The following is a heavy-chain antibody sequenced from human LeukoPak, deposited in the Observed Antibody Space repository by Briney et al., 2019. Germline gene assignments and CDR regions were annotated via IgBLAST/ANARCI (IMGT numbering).Heavy chain of an antibody. CDR1: GGSISSYY. V-gene: IGHV4-59*01. CDR3: ARGPYSYDSSGAFDI. D-gene: IGHD3-22*01. J-gene: IGHJ3*02. Sequence: SETLSLTCTVSGGSISSYYWSWIRQAPGKGLEWIGYIYYSGSTTYNPSLKSRVTISVDTSKNQFSLNLSSVTAADTAVYFCARGPYSYDSSGAFDIWGQGTMVTVSS. CDR2: IYYSGST.